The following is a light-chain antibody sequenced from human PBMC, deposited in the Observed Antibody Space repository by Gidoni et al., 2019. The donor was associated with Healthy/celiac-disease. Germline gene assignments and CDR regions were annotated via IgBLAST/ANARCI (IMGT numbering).Light chain of an antibody. CDR2: GAS. J-gene: IGKJ5*01. CDR1: QSVSSSY. V-gene: IGKV3-20*01. Sequence: ELVFTQSPGTLSLSPGERATLSCRASQSVSSSYIAWYQQKPGQAPRLLIYGASSRATGIPDRFSGSGSGTDFTITISRLEPEDFAVYYCQQYGSSPPITFGQGTRLEIK. CDR3: QQYGSSPPIT.